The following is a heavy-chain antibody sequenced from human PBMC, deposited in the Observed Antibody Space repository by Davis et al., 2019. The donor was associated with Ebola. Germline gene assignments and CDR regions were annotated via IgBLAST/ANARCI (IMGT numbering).Heavy chain of an antibody. D-gene: IGHD3-3*01. V-gene: IGHV5-51*01. CDR3: ARLVLEDFGAFDI. J-gene: IGHJ3*02. Sequence: PGGSLRLSCKGSGYSFTSYWIGWVRQMPGKGLEWMGIIYPGDSDTRYSPSFQGQVTISADKSISTAYLQWSSLKASDTAMYYCARLVLEDFGAFDIWGQGTMVTVSS. CDR2: IYPGDSDT. CDR1: GYSFTSYW.